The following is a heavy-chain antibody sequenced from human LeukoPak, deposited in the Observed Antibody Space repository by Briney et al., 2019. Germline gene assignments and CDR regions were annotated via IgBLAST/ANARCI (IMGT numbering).Heavy chain of an antibody. Sequence: GGSLRLSCATSGLTFANYDIHWVRQAPGKGLEFVSTITSNGGGTYYANSVKGRFTMSRDNSKNTLSLQMGSLRAEDMAVYYCARADKQWLVDYWGQGTLVTVSS. CDR3: ARADKQWLVDY. D-gene: IGHD6-19*01. CDR2: ITSNGGGT. J-gene: IGHJ4*02. CDR1: GLTFANYD. V-gene: IGHV3-64*01.